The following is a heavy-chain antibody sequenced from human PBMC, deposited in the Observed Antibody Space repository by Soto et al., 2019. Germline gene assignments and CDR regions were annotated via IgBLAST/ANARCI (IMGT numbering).Heavy chain of an antibody. V-gene: IGHV3-11*05. D-gene: IGHD6-19*01. Sequence: QVQLEESGGGWVKPGGSLRLSCADSGFTFSDYYMSWVRQAPGKGLVWISYISSVSSYTSYAHSVKGRVTISRDNAKHSLFLHMNSLRAEDTAVYYCARVAEAGARRHYFDYWGLGTLVTVSS. J-gene: IGHJ4*02. CDR3: ARVAEAGARRHYFDY. CDR1: GFTFSDYY. CDR2: ISSVSSYT.